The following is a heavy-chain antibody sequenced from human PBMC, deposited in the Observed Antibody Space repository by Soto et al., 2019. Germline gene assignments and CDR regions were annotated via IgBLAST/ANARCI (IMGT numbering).Heavy chain of an antibody. Sequence: QLLESGPGLVKPSETLSLICSVSGGSITSRSYFWAWIRQPPGKGLEWVATIYSSGSTYYNPSLKSRVTISADTSKNQCSLRLSSVTAADSAVYYCARRVYSGSGRDYFDYWGQGSLVTVFS. CDR3: ARRVYSGSGRDYFDY. J-gene: IGHJ4*02. CDR1: GGSITSRSYF. D-gene: IGHD1-26*01. CDR2: IYSSGST. V-gene: IGHV4-39*01.